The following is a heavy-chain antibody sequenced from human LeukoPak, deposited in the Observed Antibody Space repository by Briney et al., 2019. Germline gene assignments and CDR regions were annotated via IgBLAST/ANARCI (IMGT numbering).Heavy chain of an antibody. Sequence: GGSLRLSCAASGFTFSSYGMSWVRQAPGKGLEWVSAISGSGGSTYYADSVKGRFTISRDNSKNTLYLQMNSLRAEDTAVYYCARHGGTMIVVVAIYWGQGTLVTVSS. D-gene: IGHD3-22*01. J-gene: IGHJ4*02. CDR2: ISGSGGST. CDR3: ARHGGTMIVVVAIY. CDR1: GFTFSSYG. V-gene: IGHV3-23*01.